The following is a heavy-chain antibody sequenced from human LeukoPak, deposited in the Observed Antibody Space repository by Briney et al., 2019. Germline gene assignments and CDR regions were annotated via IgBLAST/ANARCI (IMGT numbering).Heavy chain of an antibody. D-gene: IGHD3-3*01. CDR2: TSGDSKVI. CDR1: EFTFSSYS. CDR3: GRDGGVAYGLDV. Sequence: GGSLRLSCAASEFTFSSYSMNWVRQAPGKGLEWVSFTSGDSKVIYYADSVKGRFTISRDNAKNSLYLQTNSLRADDTAVYYCGRDGGVAYGLDVWGQGTTVTVSS. J-gene: IGHJ6*02. V-gene: IGHV3-48*01.